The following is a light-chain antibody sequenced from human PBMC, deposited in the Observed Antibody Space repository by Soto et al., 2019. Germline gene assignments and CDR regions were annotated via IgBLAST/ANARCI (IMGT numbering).Light chain of an antibody. J-gene: IGKJ5*01. V-gene: IGKV1-13*02. CDR3: HQFKSYPIT. CDR2: DAS. CDR1: QGISTA. Sequence: AIQLTQSPSSLSASVGDRVTLTCRASQGISTALAWYQQKPGKAPNLLIFDASKLESGVPSRFSGSGSGTDFTLTISSLQPEDYATYYCHQFKSYPITCGQGTRLEI.